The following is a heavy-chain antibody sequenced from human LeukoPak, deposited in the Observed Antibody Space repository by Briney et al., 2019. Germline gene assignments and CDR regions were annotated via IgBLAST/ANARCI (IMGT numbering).Heavy chain of an antibody. CDR2: IWYDGSNK. Sequence: PGRSLRLSCAASGFTFSSYAMHWVRQPPGKGLEWVAVIWYDGSNKYYADSVKGRFTISRDNSKNTLYLQMNSLRAEDTAVYYCARDRMGVATYGMDVWGQGTTVTVS. J-gene: IGHJ6*02. CDR3: ARDRMGVATYGMDV. V-gene: IGHV3-33*08. D-gene: IGHD5-12*01. CDR1: GFTFSSYA.